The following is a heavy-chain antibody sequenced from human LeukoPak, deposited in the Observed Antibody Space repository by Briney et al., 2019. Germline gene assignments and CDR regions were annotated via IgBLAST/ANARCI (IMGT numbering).Heavy chain of an antibody. V-gene: IGHV4-59*01. CDR2: IYYSGST. CDR1: GGSISSYY. D-gene: IGHD1-26*01. CDR3: ARVSAPQWEPTDYYYMDV. Sequence: SETLSLTCTVSGGSISSYYWSWLRQPPGKGLEWLGYIYYSGSTNYNPSLKSRVTISVDTSKNQFSLKLSSVTAADTAVYYCARVSAPQWEPTDYYYMDVWGKGTTVTVSS. J-gene: IGHJ6*03.